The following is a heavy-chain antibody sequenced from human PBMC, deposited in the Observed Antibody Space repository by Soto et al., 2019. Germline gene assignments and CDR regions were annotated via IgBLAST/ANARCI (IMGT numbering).Heavy chain of an antibody. V-gene: IGHV4-38-2*02. CDR3: ARVHGMVVGGSTFDY. CDR1: GDSISSGSY. Sequence: SETLSLTCTVSGDSISSGSYWGCIRQPPGEGPEWIASIYHGGTTFYNPSLKSRISISADTPKNQFSLRLTSVTAADTATYYCARVHGMVVGGSTFDYWGPGTLVTVSS. CDR2: IYHGGTT. D-gene: IGHD3-10*01. J-gene: IGHJ4*03.